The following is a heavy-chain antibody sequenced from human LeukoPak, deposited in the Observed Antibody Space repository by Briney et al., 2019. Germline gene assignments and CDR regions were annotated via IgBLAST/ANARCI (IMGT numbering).Heavy chain of an antibody. Sequence: GGSLRLSCAASGFTFSSYTMNWVRQAPGRGLEWVSSISSSSSYIYSADSVQGRFTISRDNSMNTLYLQMNSLRAEDTAVYYCATLTAPRGYYFYYMDVWGKGTTVTISS. CDR1: GFTFSSYT. V-gene: IGHV3-21*01. CDR2: ISSSSSYI. D-gene: IGHD3-10*01. CDR3: ATLTAPRGYYFYYMDV. J-gene: IGHJ6*03.